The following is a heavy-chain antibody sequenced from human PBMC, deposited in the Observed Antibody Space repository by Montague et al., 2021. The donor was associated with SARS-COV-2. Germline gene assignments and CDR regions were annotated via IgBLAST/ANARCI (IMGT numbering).Heavy chain of an antibody. CDR1: GGSISSASYY. CDR3: ARDPHDYGWFDP. D-gene: IGHD4-17*01. Sequence: TLFLTCTVSGGSISSASYYWSWIPQPAGKGLEWIGHIYSTVITNYNPSLKSRVTISVDLSKDQFSLKMTSVTAADTAVYYCARDPHDYGWFDPWGQGTLVTVSS. J-gene: IGHJ5*02. CDR2: IYSTVIT. V-gene: IGHV4-61*09.